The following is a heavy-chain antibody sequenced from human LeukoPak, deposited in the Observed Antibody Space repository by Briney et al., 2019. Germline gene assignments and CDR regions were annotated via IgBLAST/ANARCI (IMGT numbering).Heavy chain of an antibody. CDR3: AREARPGSSSWFYFDY. D-gene: IGHD6-13*01. Sequence: KPSETLSLICTVSGDSISSSSYYWGWIRQPPGKGLEWIGAIYSSGSTYYNPSLKRRVTISVDTSKNQFSLKLSSVTAADTAVYYCAREARPGSSSWFYFDYWGPGKLVTVSS. CDR1: GDSISSSSYY. V-gene: IGHV4-39*07. J-gene: IGHJ4*01. CDR2: IYSSGST.